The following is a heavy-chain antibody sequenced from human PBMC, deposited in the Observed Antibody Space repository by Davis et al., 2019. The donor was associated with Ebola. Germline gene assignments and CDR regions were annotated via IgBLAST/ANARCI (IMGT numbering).Heavy chain of an antibody. D-gene: IGHD2-21*02. CDR1: GFTFDTYG. CDR2: ISGRGSII. V-gene: IGHV3-23*01. Sequence: GESLKISCAASGFTFDTYGMSWVRHAPGNGLEWVSVISGRGSIIYYADSVKGRFTISRDNSKDTLYLQMNRLRAEDTAVYYCAKEGASCGGDGYSLSDYWGQGTLVTVSS. J-gene: IGHJ4*02. CDR3: AKEGASCGGDGYSLSDY.